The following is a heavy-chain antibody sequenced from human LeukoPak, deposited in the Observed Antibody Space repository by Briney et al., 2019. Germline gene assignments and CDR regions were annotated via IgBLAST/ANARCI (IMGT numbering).Heavy chain of an antibody. CDR3: ARDQEGFDY. CDR1: GYTFSNYA. J-gene: IGHJ4*02. V-gene: IGHV1-3*01. CDR2: INVVNGDT. Sequence: ASVKVSCKASGYTFSNYAIHWVRQAPGQRLEWMGWINVVNGDTKYSQKFQGRVTIIRDTSTSTVHMELSGLRSEDTAVYYCARDQEGFDYWGQGTLVTVSS.